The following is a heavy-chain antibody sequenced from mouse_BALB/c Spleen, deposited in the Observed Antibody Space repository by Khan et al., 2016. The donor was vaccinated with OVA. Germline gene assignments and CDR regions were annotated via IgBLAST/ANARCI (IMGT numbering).Heavy chain of an antibody. CDR3: AKNDRYVVYFGY. V-gene: IGHV1S136*01. J-gene: IGHJ2*01. CDR1: GYTFTSYV. Sequence: VRLQQSGPELVKPGASVKMSCKASGYTFTSYVMHWLRQKPGQGLEWIGYIYPYNDDTKFNEKFKGKATLTSDKSSSTAYLELSSLTSEDSAVFYCAKNDRYVVYFGYWGQGTTLTGSS. D-gene: IGHD2-14*01. CDR2: IYPYNDDT.